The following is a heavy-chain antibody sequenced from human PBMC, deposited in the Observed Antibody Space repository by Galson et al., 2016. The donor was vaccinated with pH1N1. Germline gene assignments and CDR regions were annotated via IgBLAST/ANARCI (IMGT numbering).Heavy chain of an antibody. CDR3: TTQDKNWFDP. V-gene: IGHV1-2*02. J-gene: IGHJ5*02. CDR1: GYIFTDHY. Sequence: SVKVSCKASGYIFTDHYIHWVRQAPGQGLECMGWINPNSGGTKYAQKFQGRATMTRDTSISTVYMDLKSLKFDDTAVYYCTTQDKNWFDPWGQGTLVSVSS. CDR2: INPNSGGT.